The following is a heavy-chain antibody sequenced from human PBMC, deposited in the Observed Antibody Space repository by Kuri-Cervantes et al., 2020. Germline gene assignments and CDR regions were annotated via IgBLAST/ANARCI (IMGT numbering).Heavy chain of an antibody. CDR3: ARDEAVLGDAFDI. CDR1: EFTLSSFA. J-gene: IGHJ3*02. CDR2: ISSDESHI. Sequence: GGSLRLSCTASEFTLSSFAMHWVRQAPGRGLEWVAVISSDESHIYYADSVKGRFTISRDSSKNTLYLQMDSLRAEYTAVYYCARDEAVLGDAFDIWGQGTMVTVSS. D-gene: IGHD3-3*02. V-gene: IGHV3-30*01.